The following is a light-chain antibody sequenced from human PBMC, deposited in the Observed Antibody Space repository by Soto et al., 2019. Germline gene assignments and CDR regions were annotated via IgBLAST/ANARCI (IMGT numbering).Light chain of an antibody. CDR1: QSISGW. J-gene: IGKJ1*01. V-gene: IGKV1-5*01. CDR3: QQYNSFSPWT. Sequence: DIQMTQSPSTLSASVGDRVTITCRASQSISGWLAWYQQRPGKAPKLLIYDASTLESGVPPRFSGSGSGTEFTLTISGLQPDDFATYHCQQYNSFSPWTFGQGTKVDIK. CDR2: DAS.